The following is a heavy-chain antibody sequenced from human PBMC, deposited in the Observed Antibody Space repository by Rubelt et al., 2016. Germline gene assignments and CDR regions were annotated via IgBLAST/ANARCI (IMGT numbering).Heavy chain of an antibody. CDR3: ASMYSSSWYRGWFDP. Sequence: QVQLVQSGAEVKKPGASVKVSCKASGYTFTSYGISWVRQAPGQGLEWMGWISAYNANTNYAQKCRGRVTMTTDTSTRTAYMERRSLRSDDTAVYYCASMYSSSWYRGWFDPWGQGTLVTVSS. J-gene: IGHJ5*02. CDR2: ISAYNANT. V-gene: IGHV1-18*01. D-gene: IGHD6-13*01. CDR1: GYTFTSYG.